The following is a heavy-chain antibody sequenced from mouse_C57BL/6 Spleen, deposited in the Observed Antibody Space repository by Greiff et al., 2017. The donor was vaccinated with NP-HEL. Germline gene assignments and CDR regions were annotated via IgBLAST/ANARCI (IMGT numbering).Heavy chain of an antibody. Sequence: QVQLKQPGAELVMPGASVKLSCKASGYTFTSYWMHWVKQRPGQGLEWIGEIDPSDSYTNYNQKFKGKSTLTVDKSSSTAYMQLSSLTSEDSAVYYCAILTGPFAYWGQGTLVTVSA. CDR1: GYTFTSYW. D-gene: IGHD4-1*01. CDR3: AILTGPFAY. CDR2: IDPSDSYT. V-gene: IGHV1-69*01. J-gene: IGHJ3*01.